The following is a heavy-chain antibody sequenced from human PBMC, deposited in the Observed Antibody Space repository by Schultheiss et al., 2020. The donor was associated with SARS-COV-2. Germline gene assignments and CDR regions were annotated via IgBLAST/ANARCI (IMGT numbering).Heavy chain of an antibody. D-gene: IGHD1-14*01. CDR2: INHSGST. CDR3: ARDTNLARGWFDP. CDR1: GGSFSGYY. J-gene: IGHJ5*02. Sequence: SETLSLTCAVYGGSFSGYYWSWIRQPPGKGLEWIGEINHSGSTNYNPSLKSRVTISVDTSKNQFSLKVSSVTAADTAVYYCARDTNLARGWFDPWGQGTLVTVSS. V-gene: IGHV4-34*01.